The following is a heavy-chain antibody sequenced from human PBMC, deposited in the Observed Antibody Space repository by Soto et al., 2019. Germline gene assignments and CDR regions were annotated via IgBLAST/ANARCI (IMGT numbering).Heavy chain of an antibody. D-gene: IGHD6-19*01. Sequence: SETLSLTCTVSGGSISSYYWSWIRQPPGKGLEWIGYIYYSGSTNYNPSLKSRVTISVDTSKNQFSLKLSSVTAADTAVYYCARGWGGSYSSRPNWFAPWSQGTPVTVSA. J-gene: IGHJ5*02. CDR3: ARGWGGSYSSRPNWFAP. V-gene: IGHV4-59*08. CDR2: IYYSGST. CDR1: GGSISSYY.